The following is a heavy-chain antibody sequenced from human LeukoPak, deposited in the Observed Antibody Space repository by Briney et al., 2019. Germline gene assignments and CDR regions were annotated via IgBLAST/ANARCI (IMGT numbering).Heavy chain of an antibody. V-gene: IGHV4-4*07. Sequence: SETLSLTCTVSGGSISSYYWSWIRQPAGKGLEWIGRIYTSGSTNYNPSLKSRVTMSVDTSKNQFSLKLSSVTAADTAVYYCARKLWFGDLNCFDPWGQGTLVTVSS. D-gene: IGHD3-10*01. CDR1: GGSISSYY. CDR2: IYTSGST. J-gene: IGHJ5*02. CDR3: ARKLWFGDLNCFDP.